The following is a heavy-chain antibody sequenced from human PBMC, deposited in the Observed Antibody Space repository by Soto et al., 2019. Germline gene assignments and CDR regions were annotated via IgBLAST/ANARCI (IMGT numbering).Heavy chain of an antibody. CDR2: INHSGST. CDR1: GGSFSGYY. D-gene: IGHD3-16*01. CDR3: ARSPYYDYVWVDYFDY. V-gene: IGHV4-34*01. Sequence: SETLSLTCAVYGGSFSGYYWSWIRQPPGKGLEWIGEINHSGSTNYNPSLKSRVTISVDTSKNQFSLKLSSVTAADTAVYYCARSPYYDYVWVDYFDYWGQGTLVTVYS. J-gene: IGHJ4*02.